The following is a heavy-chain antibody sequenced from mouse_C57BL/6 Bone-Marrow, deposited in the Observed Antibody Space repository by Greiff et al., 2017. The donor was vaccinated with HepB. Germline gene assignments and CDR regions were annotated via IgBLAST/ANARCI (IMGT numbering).Heavy chain of an antibody. CDR1: GFTFSSYT. Sequence: EVKVEESGGGLVKPGGSLKLSCAASGFTFSSYTMSWVRQTPEKRLEWVATISGGGGNTYYPDSVKGQFTISRDNAKNTLYLHMSSLRSEDTALYYCASRWLLLYWYFDVWGTGTTVTVSS. D-gene: IGHD2-3*01. CDR3: ASRWLLLYWYFDV. J-gene: IGHJ1*03. CDR2: ISGGGGNT. V-gene: IGHV5-9*01.